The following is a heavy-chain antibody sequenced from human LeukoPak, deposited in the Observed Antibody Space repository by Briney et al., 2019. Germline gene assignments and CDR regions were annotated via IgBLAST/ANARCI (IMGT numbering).Heavy chain of an antibody. V-gene: IGHV3-7*01. J-gene: IGHJ5*02. CDR2: IKQDGSEK. D-gene: IGHD1-26*01. Sequence: SGGSLRLSCAASGFTFSSYWMSWVRQAPGKGLEWVANIKQDGSEKYYVDSVKGRFTISRDNAKNSLYLQMNSLRAEDTAVYYCARDDSAGGSYSQGFDPWGQGTLVTVSS. CDR3: ARDDSAGGSYSQGFDP. CDR1: GFTFSSYW.